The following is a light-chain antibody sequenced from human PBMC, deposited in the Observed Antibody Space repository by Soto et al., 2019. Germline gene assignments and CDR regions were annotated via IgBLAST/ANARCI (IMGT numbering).Light chain of an antibody. V-gene: IGLV2-8*01. J-gene: IGLJ1*01. CDR1: SSDVGGYNY. CDR2: EVN. CDR3: SSYAGSSNV. Sequence: QSALTQPPSASGSPGQSVAISCTGTSSDVGGYNYVSWYQQHPGKAPKLMIYEVNKRPSGVPDRFSGSKSGNTASLTVSGVQAEEEADYYCSSYAGSSNVFGTGTKLTVL.